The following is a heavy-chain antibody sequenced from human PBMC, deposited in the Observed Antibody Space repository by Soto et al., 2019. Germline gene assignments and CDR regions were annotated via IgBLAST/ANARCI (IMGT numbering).Heavy chain of an antibody. CDR3: AGAARPIYYYYGMDV. D-gene: IGHD6-6*01. V-gene: IGHV5-51*01. Sequence: PGESLKISCKGSGYSFTSYWIGWVRQMPGKGLEWMGIIYPGDSDTRYSPSFQGQVTISADKSISTAYLQWGSLKASDTAMYYCAGAARPIYYYYGMDVWGQGTTVTVSS. CDR1: GYSFTSYW. CDR2: IYPGDSDT. J-gene: IGHJ6*02.